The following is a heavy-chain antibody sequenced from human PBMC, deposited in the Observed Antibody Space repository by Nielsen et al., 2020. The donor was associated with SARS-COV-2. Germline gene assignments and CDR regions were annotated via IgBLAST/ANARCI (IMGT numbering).Heavy chain of an antibody. D-gene: IGHD7-27*01. CDR3: ARGRWGPSRLLNYYFYGMDV. Sequence: SETLSLTCAVYGGSFSGYYWSWIRQPPGKGLEWIGKINHSGSTNYNPSPKSRLTISVDTSRNQFSLKLSSVTAADTAVYYCARGRWGPSRLLNYYFYGMDVWGQGTTVTVSS. J-gene: IGHJ6*02. V-gene: IGHV4-34*01. CDR1: GGSFSGYY. CDR2: INHSGST.